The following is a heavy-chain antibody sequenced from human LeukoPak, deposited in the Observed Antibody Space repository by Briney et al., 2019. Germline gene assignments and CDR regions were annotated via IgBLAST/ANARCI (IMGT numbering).Heavy chain of an antibody. CDR2: VKQDGSEK. J-gene: IGHJ4*02. Sequence: GGSLRLSCEASEFTFSNYWMSWVRQAPGKGLEWVANVKQDGSEKYYVDSVKGRFTISRDNAKNSLYLQMNSLRVEDTAIYYCARVSSGWSQADYWGQGTLVTVSS. CDR1: EFTFSNYW. V-gene: IGHV3-7*01. D-gene: IGHD6-19*01. CDR3: ARVSSGWSQADY.